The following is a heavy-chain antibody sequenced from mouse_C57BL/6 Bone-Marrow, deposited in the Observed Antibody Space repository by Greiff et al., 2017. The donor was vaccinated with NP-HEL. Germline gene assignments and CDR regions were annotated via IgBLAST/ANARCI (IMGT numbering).Heavy chain of an antibody. J-gene: IGHJ2*01. D-gene: IGHD2-14*01. Sequence: VQLQQSGAELVRPGASVKLSCKASGYTFTDYYINWVKQRPGQGLEWIARIYPGSGNPYYNEKFKGKATLTAEKSSSTAYMQLSSLTSEDSTVYFCARPIGGFDYWGQGTTLTVSS. CDR2: IYPGSGNP. CDR3: ARPIGGFDY. CDR1: GYTFTDYY. V-gene: IGHV1-76*01.